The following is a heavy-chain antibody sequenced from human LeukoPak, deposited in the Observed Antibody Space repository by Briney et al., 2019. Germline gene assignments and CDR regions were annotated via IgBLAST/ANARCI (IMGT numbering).Heavy chain of an antibody. V-gene: IGHV4-30-4*01. CDR2: IYYSGST. Sequence: SETLSLTCTVSGGSISSGDYYWSWIRQPPGKGLEWIGYIYYSGSTYYNPSLKSRVTISVDTSKNQFSLKLSSVTAADTAVYYCAREFGVVIHARYYYYGMDVWGQGITVTVSS. CDR3: AREFGVVIHARYYYYGMDV. CDR1: GGSISSGDYY. J-gene: IGHJ6*02. D-gene: IGHD3-3*01.